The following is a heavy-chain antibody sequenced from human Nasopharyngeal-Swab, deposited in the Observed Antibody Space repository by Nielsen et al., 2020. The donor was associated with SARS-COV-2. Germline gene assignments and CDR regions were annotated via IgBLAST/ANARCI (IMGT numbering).Heavy chain of an antibody. CDR3: TRPYSSSWYYFDH. Sequence: WIRQPPGKGLEWVGFIRSKAYGGTTEYAASVKGRFTISRDDSKSIAYLQMNSPKTEDTAVYYCTRPYSSSWYYFDHWGQGTLVTVSS. CDR2: IRSKAYGGTT. J-gene: IGHJ4*02. V-gene: IGHV3-49*02. D-gene: IGHD6-13*01.